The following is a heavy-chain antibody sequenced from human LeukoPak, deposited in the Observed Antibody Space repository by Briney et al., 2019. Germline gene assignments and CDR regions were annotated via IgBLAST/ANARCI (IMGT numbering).Heavy chain of an antibody. J-gene: IGHJ2*01. CDR2: VRSKDNGYAT. CDR1: GFTFSGSA. V-gene: IGHV3-73*01. CDR3: SRTSDAAWYFDL. D-gene: IGHD6-25*01. Sequence: GGSLRLSCAASGFTFSGSAMHWVRQASGKGLEWVARVRSKDNGYATSYSASVRGRFTISRDDSKNMAYLQMDSLKAEDTAVYFCSRTSDAAWYFDLWGRGTLVTVSS.